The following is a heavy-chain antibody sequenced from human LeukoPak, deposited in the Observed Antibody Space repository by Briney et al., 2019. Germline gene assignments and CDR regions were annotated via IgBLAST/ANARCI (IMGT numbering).Heavy chain of an antibody. D-gene: IGHD2-21*01. V-gene: IGHV4-38-2*01. Sequence: KPSETLSLTCAVYGGSFSGYYWAWIRQPPGKGLEWIGTIYHSGSTYYNPSLKSRVTISVDTYKNQFSLKLSSVTAADTAVYYCARQGPYCGGDCSNCFDCWGQGTLVTVSS. CDR1: GGSFSGYY. CDR2: IYHSGST. CDR3: ARQGPYCGGDCSNCFDC. J-gene: IGHJ4*02.